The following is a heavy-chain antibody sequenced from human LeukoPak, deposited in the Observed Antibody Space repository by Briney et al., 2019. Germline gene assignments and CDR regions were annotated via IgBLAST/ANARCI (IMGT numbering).Heavy chain of an antibody. Sequence: SETLSLTCAVYGGSFSGYYWSWIRQPPGKGLEWIGEINHSGSTNYNPSLKSRVTISVDTSKNQFSLKLSSVTAADTAVYYCARGGRWLQLARPFDYWGQGTLVTVSS. CDR2: INHSGST. J-gene: IGHJ4*02. D-gene: IGHD5-24*01. V-gene: IGHV4-34*01. CDR1: GGSFSGYY. CDR3: ARGGRWLQLARPFDY.